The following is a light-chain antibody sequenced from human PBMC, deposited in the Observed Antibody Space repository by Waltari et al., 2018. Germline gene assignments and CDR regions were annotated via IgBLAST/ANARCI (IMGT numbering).Light chain of an antibody. CDR2: GAS. V-gene: IGKV3-20*01. CDR1: QSVGTS. J-gene: IGKJ1*01. Sequence: EVVLTQSPCTLSLSPGERATLACRASQSVGTSLAWYQQKPGQAPRLLTYGASRRATGIHDRFSGSGSGTDFSLTISRLEPEDVAVYYCQHYVRLPATFGQGTKVEV. CDR3: QHYVRLPAT.